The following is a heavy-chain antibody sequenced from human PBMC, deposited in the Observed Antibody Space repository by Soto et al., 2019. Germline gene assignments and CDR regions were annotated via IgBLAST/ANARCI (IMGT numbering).Heavy chain of an antibody. Sequence: SETQSLTYAVYGGSFSVYYWSWIRQPPGKGLEWIGEINHRGSTNYNPSLKRRVTISVDTSKNQFSLKLNSVTAADTAVYYCARGSRLNLQAAGGRDYYYQVWDVWGKGTAVTVSS. CDR1: GGSFSVYY. CDR3: ARGSRLNLQAAGGRDYYYQVWDV. D-gene: IGHD1-26*01. V-gene: IGHV4-34*01. J-gene: IGHJ6*04. CDR2: INHRGST.